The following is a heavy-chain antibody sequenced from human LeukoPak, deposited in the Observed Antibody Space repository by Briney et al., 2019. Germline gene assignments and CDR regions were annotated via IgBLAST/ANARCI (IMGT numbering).Heavy chain of an antibody. CDR1: GGSISSYY. CDR2: IYYSGST. D-gene: IGHD6-6*01. J-gene: IGHJ4*02. CDR3: ARVGSSSRLYYFDY. V-gene: IGHV4-59*01. Sequence: PSETLSLTCTVSGGSISSYYWSWIRQPPGKGLEWIGYIYYSGSTNYNPSLKSRVTISVDTSKNQFSLKLSSVTAADTAVYYCARVGSSSRLYYFDYWGQGTLVTVSS.